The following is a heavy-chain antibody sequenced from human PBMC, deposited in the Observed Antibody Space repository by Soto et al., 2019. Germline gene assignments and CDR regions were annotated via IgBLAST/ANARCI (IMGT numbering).Heavy chain of an antibody. J-gene: IGHJ3*02. D-gene: IGHD3-10*01. CDR3: ARDFRGVHAFDI. CDR2: ISYDGSNK. CDR1: GFTFSSYA. V-gene: IGHV3-30-3*01. Sequence: GGSLRLSCAASGFTFSSYAMHWVRQAPGKGLEWVAVISYDGSNKYYADSVKGRFTISRDNSKNTLYLQMNSLRAEDTAVYYCARDFRGVHAFDIWGQGTMVTVSS.